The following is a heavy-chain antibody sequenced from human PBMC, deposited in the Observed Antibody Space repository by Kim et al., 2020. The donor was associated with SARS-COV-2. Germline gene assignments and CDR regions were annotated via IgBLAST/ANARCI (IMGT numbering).Heavy chain of an antibody. D-gene: IGHD6-19*01. V-gene: IGHV3-74*01. J-gene: IGHJ4*02. CDR3: ARRHFSSGYYYFDY. Sequence: YADSVKGRFTISGDNARNTLYLQMNSLRAEDTAVYYCARRHFSSGYYYFDYWGQGTLVTVSS.